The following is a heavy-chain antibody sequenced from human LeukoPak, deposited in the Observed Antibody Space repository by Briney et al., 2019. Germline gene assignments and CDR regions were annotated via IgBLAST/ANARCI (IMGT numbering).Heavy chain of an antibody. CDR3: AGYNSSSWYYDLRNDAFDI. V-gene: IGHV4-39*01. J-gene: IGHJ3*02. D-gene: IGHD6-13*01. Sequence: SETLSLTCTVSGGSISSSSYYWGWIRQPPGKGLEWIGSIYYSGSTYYNPSLKSRVTISVDTSKNQFSLKLSSVTAADTAVYYCAGYNSSSWYYDLRNDAFDIWGQGTMVTASS. CDR2: IYYSGST. CDR1: GGSISSSSYY.